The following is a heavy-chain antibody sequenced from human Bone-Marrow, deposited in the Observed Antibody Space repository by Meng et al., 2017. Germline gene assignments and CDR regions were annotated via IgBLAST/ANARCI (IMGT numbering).Heavy chain of an antibody. V-gene: IGHV3-9*01. J-gene: IGHJ3*01. CDR1: GFTFDDYA. Sequence: SLKISCAASGFTFDDYAMHWVRQAPGKGLEWVSGISWNSGSIGYADSVKGRFIISRDNAKNSLYLQMNSLRAEDTALYYCSRAHGSGRYYFEAFHVWGQGTMVTVSS. CDR3: SRAHGSGRYYFEAFHV. CDR2: ISWNSGSI. D-gene: IGHD3-10*01.